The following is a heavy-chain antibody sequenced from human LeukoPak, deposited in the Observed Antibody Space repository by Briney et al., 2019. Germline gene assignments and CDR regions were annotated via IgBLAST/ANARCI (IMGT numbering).Heavy chain of an antibody. CDR1: GYTLTELS. CDR2: FDPEDGET. D-gene: IGHD2-21*01. V-gene: IGHV1-24*01. Sequence: GASVKVSCKVSGYTLTELSMHWVRQAPGKGLEWMGGFDPEDGETIYAQKFQGRVTMTEDTSTDTAYMELSRLTSDDTAVYYRARGESVSDYYYGMDVWGQETTVTVSS. J-gene: IGHJ6*02. CDR3: ARGESVSDYYYGMDV.